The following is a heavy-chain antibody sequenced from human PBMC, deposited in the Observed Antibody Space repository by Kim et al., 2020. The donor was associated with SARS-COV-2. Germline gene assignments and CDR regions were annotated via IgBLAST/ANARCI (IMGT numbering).Heavy chain of an antibody. Sequence: YADSAKGRFTISRDNAKNSLHLQMNSLRADDTAVYYCAGVVQGSDGMDVWGQGTTVIVSS. J-gene: IGHJ6*01. CDR3: AGVVQGSDGMDV. V-gene: IGHV3-11*05.